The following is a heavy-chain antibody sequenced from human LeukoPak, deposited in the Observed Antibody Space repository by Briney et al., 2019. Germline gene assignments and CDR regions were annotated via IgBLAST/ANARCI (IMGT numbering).Heavy chain of an antibody. CDR1: GFTFDDYA. CDR3: AKDIAFYDSSGYYPIHDAFDI. D-gene: IGHD3-22*01. J-gene: IGHJ3*02. V-gene: IGHV3-9*01. CDR2: ISWNSGSI. Sequence: GGSLRLSCAASGFTFDDYAMHWVRQAPGKGLEWVSGISWNSGSIGYADSVKGRFTISRDNAKNPLYLQMNSLRAEDTALYYCAKDIAFYDSSGYYPIHDAFDIWGQGTMVTVSS.